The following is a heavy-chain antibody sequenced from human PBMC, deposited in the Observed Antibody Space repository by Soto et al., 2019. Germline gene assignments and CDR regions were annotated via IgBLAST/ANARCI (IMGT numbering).Heavy chain of an antibody. CDR2: INPETGGT. J-gene: IGHJ6*02. Sequence: ASVKVSCKASGYTFTGYYVHWVREAPGQGLEWMGWINPETGGTSYAQKFQGRVTLSRDTSINTAYLEVSRLRFDDAAVYFCARDRYQVISDDMDVWGQRTTVTVSS. CDR1: GYTFTGYY. D-gene: IGHD2-2*01. CDR3: ARDRYQVISDDMDV. V-gene: IGHV1-2*02.